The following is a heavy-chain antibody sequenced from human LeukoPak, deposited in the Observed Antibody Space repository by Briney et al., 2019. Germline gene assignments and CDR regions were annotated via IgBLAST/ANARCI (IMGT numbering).Heavy chain of an antibody. J-gene: IGHJ4*02. D-gene: IGHD3-22*01. V-gene: IGHV4-59*01. CDR2: IYYSGST. CDR1: GASISDYY. CDR3: ARVKDYYDSSGPLYFDS. Sequence: PSETLSLTCTVSGASISDYYWTWIRQPPGKGLEWIGYIYYSGSTNCNRSLKSRVTLSVDTSNNHVSLKVNSVTAADTAVYYCARVKDYYDSSGPLYFDSWGQGTLVTVSS.